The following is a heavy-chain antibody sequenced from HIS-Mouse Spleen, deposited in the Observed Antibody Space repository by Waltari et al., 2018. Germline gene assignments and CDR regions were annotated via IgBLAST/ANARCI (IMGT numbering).Heavy chain of an antibody. CDR2: IDWDDDK. CDR1: GFSLSTSGVE. CDR3: AHRPTIAARRRGAFDI. D-gene: IGHD6-6*01. Sequence: ITLKESGPTRVKPTQTLTLTCTFAGFSLSTSGVEVGWLGHPPGKALEWLALIDWDDDKRYSPSLKITLTITKDTSKNQVVLTMTNMDPVDTATYYCAHRPTIAARRRGAFDIWGQGTMVTVSS. V-gene: IGHV2-5*02. J-gene: IGHJ3*02.